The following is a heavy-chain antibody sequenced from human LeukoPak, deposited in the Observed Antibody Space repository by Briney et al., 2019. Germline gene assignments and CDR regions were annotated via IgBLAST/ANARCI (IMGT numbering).Heavy chain of an antibody. J-gene: IGHJ6*03. D-gene: IGHD3-10*01. CDR1: GFTFSSYS. CDR3: ARAALYGSGSYPYYYYYMDV. CDR2: ISSSSSTI. V-gene: IGHV3-48*04. Sequence: GGSLRLSCAASGFTFSSYSMNWVRQAPGNGLEWVSYISSSSSTIYYADSVKGRFTNSRDNAKNSLYLQMNSLRAEDTAVYYCARAALYGSGSYPYYYYYMDVWGKGTTVTVSS.